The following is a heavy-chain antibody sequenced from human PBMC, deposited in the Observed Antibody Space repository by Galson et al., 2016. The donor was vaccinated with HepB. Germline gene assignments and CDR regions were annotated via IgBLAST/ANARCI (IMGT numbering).Heavy chain of an antibody. CDR2: INAGTGNT. V-gene: IGHV1-3*01. CDR3: ARSTVSSGTLYFDY. J-gene: IGHJ4*02. Sequence: SVKVSCKASGYTFTSYGIHWVHQAPGQSLEWMGWINAGTGNTRYSQKLQARVTITRDTCANTAYMELTSLKSEDTAVYYCARSTVSSGTLYFDYWGQGTLVTVSS. D-gene: IGHD6-13*01. CDR1: GYTFTSYG.